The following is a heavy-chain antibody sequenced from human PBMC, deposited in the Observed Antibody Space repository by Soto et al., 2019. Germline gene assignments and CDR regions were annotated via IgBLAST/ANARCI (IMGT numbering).Heavy chain of an antibody. V-gene: IGHV3-23*01. Sequence: EVQLLESGGGLVQPGGSLRLSCVASGFSFSGYAMSWVRQAPGKGLVWVSSMTATGVSIYYADSVRGRFTISRENSKNTQYLQMSSLRAEDTATYYCAKDSIPYSSSYDLDHWGRGALVTVSA. D-gene: IGHD6-13*01. CDR3: AKDSIPYSSSYDLDH. CDR1: GFSFSGYA. CDR2: MTATGVSI. J-gene: IGHJ4*02.